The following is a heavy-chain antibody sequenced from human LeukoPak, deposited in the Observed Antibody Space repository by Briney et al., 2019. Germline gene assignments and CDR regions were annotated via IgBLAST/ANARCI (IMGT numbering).Heavy chain of an antibody. CDR2: INPSGGST. D-gene: IGHD4-11*01. CDR3: AKTTVTPYYYYGMDV. CDR1: GGTFSSYA. V-gene: IGHV1-46*01. Sequence: ASVKVSCKASGGTFSSYAISWVRQAPGQGLEWMGIINPSGGSTSYAQKFQGRVTMTRDTSTSTVYMELSSLRSEDTAVYYCAKTTVTPYYYYGMDVWGQGTTVTVSS. J-gene: IGHJ6*02.